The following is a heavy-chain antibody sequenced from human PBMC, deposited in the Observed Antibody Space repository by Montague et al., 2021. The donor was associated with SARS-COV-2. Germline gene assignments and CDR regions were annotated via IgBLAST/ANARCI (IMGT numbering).Heavy chain of an antibody. J-gene: IGHJ4*02. Sequence: TLSLTCSVSGGSISSGGYYWTWIRQRPGGDLEGLGYLYYNGITHYSPSLRSRTSFSLYTSKNQFSLKLTSATATDSALYFCASSLPGNQFQFDYWGQGALVTVSS. CDR1: GGSISSGGYY. V-gene: IGHV4-31*03. CDR3: ASSLPGNQFQFDY. CDR2: LYYNGIT. D-gene: IGHD1-14*01.